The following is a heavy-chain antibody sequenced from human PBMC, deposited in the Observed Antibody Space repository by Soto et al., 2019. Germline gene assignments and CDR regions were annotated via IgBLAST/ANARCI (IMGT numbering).Heavy chain of an antibody. CDR3: ARGATRIQLWPFDY. V-gene: IGHV4-34*01. Sequence: QVQLQQWGAGLLKPSETLSLTCAVYGDSFSGYYWSWIRQSPGKGLEWIGQINHSGSTNYNPSLKSRDTISVDTSKNQFSLSLSSVTAADTAVYYCARGATRIQLWPFDYWGQGTLVTVSS. D-gene: IGHD5-18*01. J-gene: IGHJ4*02. CDR1: GDSFSGYY. CDR2: INHSGST.